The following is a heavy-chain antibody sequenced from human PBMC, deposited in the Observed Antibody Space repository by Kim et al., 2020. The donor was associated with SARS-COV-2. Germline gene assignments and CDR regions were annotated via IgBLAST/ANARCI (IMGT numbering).Heavy chain of an antibody. CDR3: ARAEYSGSCWFVP. V-gene: IGHV4-31*03. Sequence: SETLSLTCTVSGGSVTSGDYYWTWIRQHPGKGLEWIGYIYYSGYTYYNPSLKSRLSISIDTSDNQFSLKLTSVTAADTAVYYCARAEYSGSCWFVPWGQGALVTLSS. CDR1: GGSVTSGDYY. J-gene: IGHJ5*02. D-gene: IGHD5-12*01. CDR2: IYYSGYT.